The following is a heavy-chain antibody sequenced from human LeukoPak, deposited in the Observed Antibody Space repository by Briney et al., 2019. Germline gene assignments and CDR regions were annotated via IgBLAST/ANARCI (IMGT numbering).Heavy chain of an antibody. CDR2: INPNSGGT. V-gene: IGHV1-2*02. CDR3: ARLPSDYEKVPFDY. D-gene: IGHD4-17*01. J-gene: IGHJ4*02. CDR1: GYTFTGYY. Sequence: ASVKVSCKASGYTFTGYYMHWVRQAPGQGLEWMGWINPNSGGTNYARKFQGRVTMTRDTSISTAYMELSRLRSDDTAVYYCARLPSDYEKVPFDYWGQGTLVTVSS.